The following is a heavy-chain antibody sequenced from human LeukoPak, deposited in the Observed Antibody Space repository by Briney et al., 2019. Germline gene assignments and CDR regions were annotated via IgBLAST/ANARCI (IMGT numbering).Heavy chain of an antibody. CDR3: ARQFGPTDAFDI. Sequence: GASVKVSCKASGITIAGYDLHWVRQAPGQGLEWMGRIKPRFSGTNHAEKFQGRVTMTRDTSMTTAYMELSSLTSDDTAVYYCARQFGPTDAFDIWGQGTMVTVSS. J-gene: IGHJ3*02. V-gene: IGHV1-2*02. CDR1: GITIAGYD. D-gene: IGHD3-16*01. CDR2: IKPRFSGT.